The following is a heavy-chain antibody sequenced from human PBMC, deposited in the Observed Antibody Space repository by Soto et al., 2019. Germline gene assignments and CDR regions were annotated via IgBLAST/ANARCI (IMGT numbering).Heavy chain of an antibody. Sequence: EVQLLESGGDLVQPGGSLRLSCVASGFTFSGYAMTWVRQAPGKGLEWVSTISPGGDTHYADSVKGRFTISRDNAKDTLFIEMNSLRAEDTAVYYCAKDPSTGYADHWGQRTLVTVSS. J-gene: IGHJ4*02. CDR3: AKDPSTGYADH. CDR1: GFTFSGYA. D-gene: IGHD3-9*01. V-gene: IGHV3-23*01. CDR2: ISPGGDT.